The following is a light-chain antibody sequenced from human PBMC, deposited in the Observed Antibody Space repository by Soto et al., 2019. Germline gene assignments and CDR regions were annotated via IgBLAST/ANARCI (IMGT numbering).Light chain of an antibody. CDR3: QAYDSSLSGWV. CDR2: GNS. CDR1: SSNIGAGYD. Sequence: QSVLTQPPSVSGAPGQRVTISCTGSSSNIGAGYDVHWYQQLPGTAPKLLIYGNSNRPSGVPDRFSGSKSGTSASLAITWLQAEDEADDYCQAYDSSLSGWVFGGGTKVTVL. J-gene: IGLJ3*02. V-gene: IGLV1-40*01.